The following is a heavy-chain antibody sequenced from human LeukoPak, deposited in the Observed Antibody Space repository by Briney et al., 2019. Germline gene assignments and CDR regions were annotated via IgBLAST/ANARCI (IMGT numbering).Heavy chain of an antibody. Sequence: PGRSLRLSCAASGFTFSSYGMHWVRQAPGKGLEWVAVRWYDGSNKYYADSVKGRFTISRDNSKNTLYLQMNSLRAEDTAVYYCARDPEGVAAAGLDYWGQGTLVTVSS. CDR2: RWYDGSNK. D-gene: IGHD6-13*01. CDR1: GFTFSSYG. J-gene: IGHJ4*02. V-gene: IGHV3-33*01. CDR3: ARDPEGVAAAGLDY.